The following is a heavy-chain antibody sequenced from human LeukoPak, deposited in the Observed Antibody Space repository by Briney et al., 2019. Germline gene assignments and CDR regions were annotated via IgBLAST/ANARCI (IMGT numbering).Heavy chain of an antibody. Sequence: PSGTLSLTCAVSGGSISSSNWWSWVRQPPGKGLEWIGEINHSGSTNYNPSLKSRVTISVDTSKNQFSLKLSSVTAADTAVYYCARGRGRRVDYWGQGTLVTVSS. CDR2: INHSGST. J-gene: IGHJ4*02. D-gene: IGHD3/OR15-3a*01. CDR1: GGSISSSNW. CDR3: ARGRGRRVDY. V-gene: IGHV4-4*02.